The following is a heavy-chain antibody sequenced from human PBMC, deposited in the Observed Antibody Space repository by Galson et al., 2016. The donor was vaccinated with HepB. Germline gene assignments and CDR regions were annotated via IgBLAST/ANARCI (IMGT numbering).Heavy chain of an antibody. CDR3: AKGFWNGFFDRFDL. J-gene: IGHJ4*02. V-gene: IGHV4-39*02. Sequence: SETLSLTCTVSGGSVNSGSDYWGWIRQPPGKGLEWIGSIYYTGSTYHNPSLKSRITISVDTSNNHFSLRLSSVTAADTAVYYCAKGFWNGFFDRFDLWGQGTLVTVSS. D-gene: IGHD1-1*01. CDR1: GGSVNSGSDY. CDR2: IYYTGST.